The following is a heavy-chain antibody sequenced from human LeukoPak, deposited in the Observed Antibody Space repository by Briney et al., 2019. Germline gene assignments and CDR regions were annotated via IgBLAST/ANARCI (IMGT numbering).Heavy chain of an antibody. D-gene: IGHD5-18*01. Sequence: GGSLRLSCAASGFTFSSYWMSWVRQAPGKGLEWVANIKQDGSEKYYVDSVKGRFTISRDNAKNSLYLQMNSLRAEDTAVYYCAMLQPYSYGNFDYWGQGTLVTVSS. CDR1: GFTFSSYW. V-gene: IGHV3-7*01. CDR2: IKQDGSEK. CDR3: AMLQPYSYGNFDY. J-gene: IGHJ4*02.